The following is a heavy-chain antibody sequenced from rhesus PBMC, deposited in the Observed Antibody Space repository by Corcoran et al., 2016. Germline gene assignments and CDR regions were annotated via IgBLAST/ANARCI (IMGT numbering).Heavy chain of an antibody. D-gene: IGHD1-1-1*01. CDR3: TRLSYSWNHLDY. J-gene: IGHJ4*01. Sequence: EVQLVESGGGLVQPGGSLRLSCTGSGFTCGSYYMYWFRQAPGKGLEWVCSISTANIYICHADYVKGRFTISRDNAKNSLSLQMNSLKTEDTAVYYCTRLSYSWNHLDYWGQGVLVTVSS. CDR2: ISTANIYI. V-gene: IGHV3S4*01. CDR1: GFTCGSYY.